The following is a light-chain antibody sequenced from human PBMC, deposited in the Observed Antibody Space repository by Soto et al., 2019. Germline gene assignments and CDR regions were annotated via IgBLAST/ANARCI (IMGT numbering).Light chain of an antibody. CDR3: SSYTSSSTLYF. V-gene: IGLV2-14*01. J-gene: IGLJ1*01. CDR2: DVS. CDR1: SSDVGGYNN. Sequence: QSALTQPASVSGSPGQSITISCTGTSSDVGGYNNVSWYQQHPGKAPKLKIYDVSNRPSGVSNRFSGSKSGNTASLTISGFQAEDEADYYCSSYTSSSTLYFFGTGPKVTVL.